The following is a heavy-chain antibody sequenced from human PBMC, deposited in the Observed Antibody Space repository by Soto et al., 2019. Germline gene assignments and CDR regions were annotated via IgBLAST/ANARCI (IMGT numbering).Heavy chain of an antibody. D-gene: IGHD2-8*02. CDR3: AKRRGVGGHFDY. Sequence: DVQLLESGGGLVQPEGSLRLSCAASGFTFSSYAMGWVRQGPGKGLEWVPVVSIGGSTHYADSVRGRFTISRDNSKNTLSLQMNSLTAEDTAVYFCAKRRGVGGHFDYWGQGALVTVSS. V-gene: IGHV3-23*01. CDR2: VSIGGST. J-gene: IGHJ4*02. CDR1: GFTFSSYA.